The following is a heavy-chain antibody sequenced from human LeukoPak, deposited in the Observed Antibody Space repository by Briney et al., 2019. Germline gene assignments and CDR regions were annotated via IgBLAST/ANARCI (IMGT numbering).Heavy chain of an antibody. J-gene: IGHJ4*02. CDR1: GFTFSSYS. CDR3: ATSRYDSSGYFRINGY. D-gene: IGHD3-22*01. V-gene: IGHV3-21*01. Sequence: GGSLRLSCAASGFTFSSYSMNWVRQAPGKGLERVSSITSSSIYKYYADSVKGRFTISRDNAKKSLYLQMNSLRAEATAVYSCATSRYDSSGYFRINGYSGQGALVTASS. CDR2: ITSSSIYK.